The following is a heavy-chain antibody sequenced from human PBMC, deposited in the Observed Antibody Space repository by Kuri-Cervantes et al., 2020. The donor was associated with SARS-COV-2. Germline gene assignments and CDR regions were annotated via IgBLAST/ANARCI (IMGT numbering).Heavy chain of an antibody. D-gene: IGHD6-13*01. CDR1: GGTFSSYA. Sequence: SVKVSCKASGGTFSSYAISWVRQAPGQGLEWMGGIIPIFGTANYAQKLQGRVTMTTDTSTGTAYMELRSLRSDDTAVYYCASGVLGQQLVLDYWGQGTLVTVSS. CDR2: IIPIFGTA. CDR3: ASGVLGQQLVLDY. J-gene: IGHJ4*02. V-gene: IGHV1-69*05.